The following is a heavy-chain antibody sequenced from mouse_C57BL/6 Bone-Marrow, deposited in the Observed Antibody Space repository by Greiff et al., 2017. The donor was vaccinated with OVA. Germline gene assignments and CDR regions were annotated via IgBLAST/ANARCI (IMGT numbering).Heavy chain of an antibody. V-gene: IGHV1-80*01. CDR1: GYAFSSYW. Sequence: QVHVKQSGAELVKPGASVKISCKASGYAFSSYWMNWVKQRPGKGLEWIGQIYPGDGDTNYNGKFKGKATLTADKSSSTAYMQLSSLTSEDSAVYFCAREDGSGGVFFDYWGQGTTLTVSS. CDR2: IYPGDGDT. D-gene: IGHD1-1*01. CDR3: AREDGSGGVFFDY. J-gene: IGHJ2*01.